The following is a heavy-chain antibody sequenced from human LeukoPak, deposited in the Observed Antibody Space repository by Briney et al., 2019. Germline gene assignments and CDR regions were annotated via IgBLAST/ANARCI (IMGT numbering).Heavy chain of an antibody. D-gene: IGHD6-13*01. Sequence: GGSLRLSCAASGFTFSSYAMSWVRQAPGKGLEWVSAISGSGGSTYYADSVKGRFTISRDNSKNTLYLQMNSLRAEDTAVYYCAKVPWQQHQARYFQHWGQGTLVTVSS. CDR3: AKVPWQQHQARYFQH. V-gene: IGHV3-23*01. CDR1: GFTFSSYA. CDR2: ISGSGGST. J-gene: IGHJ1*01.